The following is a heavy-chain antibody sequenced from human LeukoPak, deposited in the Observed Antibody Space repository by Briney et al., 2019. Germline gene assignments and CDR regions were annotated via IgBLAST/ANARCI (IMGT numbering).Heavy chain of an antibody. D-gene: IGHD6-19*01. CDR1: GYTFTSYY. J-gene: IGHJ4*02. V-gene: IGHV1-46*01. CDR3: ARDKSGNSGWYSYFDY. Sequence: ASVKVSCKASGYTFTSYYMHWVRQAPGQGLEWMGIINPSGGSTSYAQKFQGRVTMTRDTSISTAYMELSRLRSDDTAVYYCARDKSGNSGWYSYFDYWGQGTLVTVSS. CDR2: INPSGGST.